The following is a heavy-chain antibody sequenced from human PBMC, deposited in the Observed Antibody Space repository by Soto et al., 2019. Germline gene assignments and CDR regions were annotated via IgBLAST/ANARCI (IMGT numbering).Heavy chain of an antibody. J-gene: IGHJ4*02. CDR1: GGSISSGGYS. Sequence: QLQLQESGSGLVKPSQTLSLTCAVSGGSISSGGYSWSWIRQPPGKGLEWIGYIYHSGSTYYNPSLKSRVNIAIDRSKNQFSLKLSSVTAADTAVYYCASRASDILTGFYLYYFDYWGQGTLVTVSS. CDR2: IYHSGST. CDR3: ASRASDILTGFYLYYFDY. D-gene: IGHD3-9*01. V-gene: IGHV4-30-2*01.